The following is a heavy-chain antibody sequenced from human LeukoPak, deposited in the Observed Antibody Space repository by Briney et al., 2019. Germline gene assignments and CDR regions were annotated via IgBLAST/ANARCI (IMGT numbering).Heavy chain of an antibody. V-gene: IGHV1-18*01. J-gene: IGHJ4*02. D-gene: IGHD6-13*01. Sequence: NGNTNYAQKLQGRVTMTTDTSTSTAYMELRSLRSDDTAVYYCARVAVADYFDYWGQGTLVTVSS. CDR2: NGNT. CDR3: ARVAVADYFDY.